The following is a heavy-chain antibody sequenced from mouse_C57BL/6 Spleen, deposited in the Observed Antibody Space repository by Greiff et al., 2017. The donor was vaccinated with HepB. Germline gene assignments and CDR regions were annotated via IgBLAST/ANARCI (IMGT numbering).Heavy chain of an antibody. CDR3: APSLYYDYDGYYAMDY. CDR2: IYPGSGST. CDR1: GYTFTSYW. Sequence: QVQLKQPGAELVKPGASVKMSCKASGYTFTSYWITWVKQRPGQGLEWIGDIYPGSGSTNYNEKFKSKATLTVDTSSSTAYMQLSSLTSEDSAVYYCAPSLYYDYDGYYAMDYWGQGTSVTVSS. D-gene: IGHD2-4*01. J-gene: IGHJ4*01. V-gene: IGHV1-55*01.